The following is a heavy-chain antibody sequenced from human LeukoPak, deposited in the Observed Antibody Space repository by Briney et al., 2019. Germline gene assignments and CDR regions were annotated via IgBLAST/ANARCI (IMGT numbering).Heavy chain of an antibody. Sequence: SETLTLTCTVSGGSISSSGYYWGWIRQPPGKGLEWIGNVYYSGSSYYSPSLKSRVTVSVDTSNNHFSLKLSSVTAADTAVYYCTRRRAGSAYRDYWGQGTLVTVSS. D-gene: IGHD2-15*01. CDR2: VYYSGSS. CDR3: TRRRAGSAYRDY. J-gene: IGHJ4*02. V-gene: IGHV4-39*02. CDR1: GGSISSSGYY.